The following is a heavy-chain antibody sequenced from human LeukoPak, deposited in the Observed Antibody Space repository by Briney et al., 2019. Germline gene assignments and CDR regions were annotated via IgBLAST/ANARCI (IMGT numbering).Heavy chain of an antibody. Sequence: SVKVSCKASGGTFSSYGVSWVRQAPGQGLEWMGRIIPIFGITNYAQNFQGRVTITADKSTSTAYMELSSLRSEDTAVYYCARTNYYDSSGYQGAGTYYYGMDVWGQGTTVTVSS. CDR1: GGTFSSYG. CDR2: IIPIFGIT. D-gene: IGHD3-22*01. J-gene: IGHJ6*02. CDR3: ARTNYYDSSGYQGAGTYYYGMDV. V-gene: IGHV1-69*04.